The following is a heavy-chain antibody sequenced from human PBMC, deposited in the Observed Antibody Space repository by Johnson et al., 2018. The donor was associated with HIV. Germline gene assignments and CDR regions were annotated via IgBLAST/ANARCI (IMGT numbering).Heavy chain of an antibody. CDR1: GFTFSNYW. CDR3: ATFGYSSGWIVNDDAFDV. J-gene: IGHJ3*01. D-gene: IGHD6-19*01. Sequence: QMLLVESGGGVVQPGRSLRLSCAASGFTFSNYWMTWVRQAPGKGLEWVAVISYDGSNKYYADSMKGRFTISRDNSMNTLYLQMNSLRAEETALYYCATFGYSSGWIVNDDAFDVGGNVTLVTVSS. V-gene: IGHV3-30*03. CDR2: ISYDGSNK.